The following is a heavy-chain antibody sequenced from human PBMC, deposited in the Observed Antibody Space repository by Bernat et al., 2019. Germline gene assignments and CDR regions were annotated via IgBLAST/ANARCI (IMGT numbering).Heavy chain of an antibody. J-gene: IGHJ4*02. Sequence: QVQLQESGPGLVKPSETLSLTCTVSGGSISSYYWSWIRQPPGKGLEWIGYIYYSGSTNYNPSLKSRVTISVDTSKNQFSRKLSSVTAADTAVYYCARTKGRLIFDYWGQGTLVTVSS. CDR1: GGSISSYY. CDR3: ARTKGRLIFDY. CDR2: IYYSGST. D-gene: IGHD2-21*02. V-gene: IGHV4-59*08.